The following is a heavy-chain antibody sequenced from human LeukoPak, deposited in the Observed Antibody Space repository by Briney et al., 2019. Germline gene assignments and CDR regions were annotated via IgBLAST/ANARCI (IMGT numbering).Heavy chain of an antibody. CDR3: AKLGQQLANYYYYMDV. V-gene: IGHV3-23*01. Sequence: SCKASGFTFSSYAMSWVRQAPGKGLEWVSAISGSGGSTYYADSVKGRFTISRDNSKNTLYLQMNSLRAEDTAVYYCAKLGQQLANYYYYMDVWGKGTTVTVSS. J-gene: IGHJ6*03. D-gene: IGHD6-13*01. CDR1: GFTFSSYA. CDR2: ISGSGGST.